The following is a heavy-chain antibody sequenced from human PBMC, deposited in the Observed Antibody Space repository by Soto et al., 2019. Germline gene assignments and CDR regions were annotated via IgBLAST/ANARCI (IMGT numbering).Heavy chain of an antibody. D-gene: IGHD3-22*01. CDR3: ARAQYYYDSSGHYYFDY. J-gene: IGHJ4*02. CDR1: GGSFSGYY. CDR2: INHSGST. V-gene: IGHV4-34*01. Sequence: ETVSRTCAVYGGSFSGYYWSWIRQPPGKGLEWIGEINHSGSTNYNPSLQSRVTISVATSKNQFSLKLSSVTAADTAVYYCARAQYYYDSSGHYYFDYWGQGSMVTVSA.